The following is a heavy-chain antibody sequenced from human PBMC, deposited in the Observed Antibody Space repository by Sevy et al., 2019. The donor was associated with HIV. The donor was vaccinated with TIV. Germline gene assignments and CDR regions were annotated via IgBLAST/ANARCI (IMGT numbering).Heavy chain of an antibody. CDR3: ARDLVSGVAFDI. J-gene: IGHJ3*02. D-gene: IGHD1-26*01. Sequence: GGYLRLSCAASGFTVSSNYMSWVRQAPGKGLEWVSVIYSGGSTYYADSVKGRFTISRDNSKNTLYLQMNSLRAEDTAVYYCARDLVSGVAFDIWGHGTMVTVSS. CDR2: IYSGGST. CDR1: GFTVSSNY. V-gene: IGHV3-53*01.